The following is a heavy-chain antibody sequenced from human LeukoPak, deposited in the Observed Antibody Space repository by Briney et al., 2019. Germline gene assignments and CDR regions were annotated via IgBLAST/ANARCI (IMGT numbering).Heavy chain of an antibody. CDR2: IYTSGST. V-gene: IGHV4-4*07. J-gene: IGHJ6*03. Sequence: PSETLSLTCTVSGGSIGSYYWSWIRQPAGKGLEWIGRIYTSGSTNYNPSLKSRVTMSVDTSKNQFSLKLNSVTAADTAVYYCARDLRVPAATYYYYYYYMDVWGKGTTVTVSS. CDR1: GGSIGSYY. CDR3: ARDLRVPAATYYYYYYYMDV. D-gene: IGHD2-2*01.